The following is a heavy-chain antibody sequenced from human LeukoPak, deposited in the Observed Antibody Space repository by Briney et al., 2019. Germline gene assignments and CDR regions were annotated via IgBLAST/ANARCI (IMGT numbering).Heavy chain of an antibody. Sequence: SGPTLVKPPQTLTLTCTFSGCSRFSRGVGVGWIRQPPGKALEWLSLISWDDDKRYSPSRKSRLTITKDTSKNQVVLTMTNMDPVDTATYYCAHRRAAAGLDYWGQGTLVTVSS. V-gene: IGHV2-5*02. CDR3: AHRRAAAGLDY. J-gene: IGHJ4*02. CDR1: GCSRFSRGVG. D-gene: IGHD6-13*01. CDR2: ISWDDDK.